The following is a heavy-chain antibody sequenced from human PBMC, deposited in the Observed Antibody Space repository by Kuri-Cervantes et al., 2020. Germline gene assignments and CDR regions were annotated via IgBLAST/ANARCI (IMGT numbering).Heavy chain of an antibody. Sequence: SQTLSLTCVVSGYSISSGYYWGWIRQPPGKGLEWIGNIYHTGNTYYNPSLKSRVTISVDTSKNQFSLKLKSVTAADTAVYYCARGHFEATTDFDYWGQGTLVTVSS. CDR3: ARGHFEATTDFDY. CDR1: GYSISSGYY. CDR2: IYHTGNT. V-gene: IGHV4-38-2*01. D-gene: IGHD5-24*01. J-gene: IGHJ4*02.